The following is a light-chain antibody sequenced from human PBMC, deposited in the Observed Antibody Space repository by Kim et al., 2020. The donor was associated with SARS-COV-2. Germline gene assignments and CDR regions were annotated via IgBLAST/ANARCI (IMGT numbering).Light chain of an antibody. V-gene: IGLV3-21*04. CDR2: YDS. CDR3: QVWDSRSDHVV. Sequence: SYELTQPPSVSVAPGKTARITCGGNNIGSKSVHWYQQKPGQAPVLVIYYDSDRPSGIPERFSGSNSGHTATLTISRVEAGDEADYYCQVWDSRSDHVVFG. CDR1: NIGSKS. J-gene: IGLJ2*01.